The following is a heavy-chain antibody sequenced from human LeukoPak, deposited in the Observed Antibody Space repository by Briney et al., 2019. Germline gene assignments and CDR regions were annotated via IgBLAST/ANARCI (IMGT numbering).Heavy chain of an antibody. V-gene: IGHV4-38-2*02. CDR2: IYHSGST. D-gene: IGHD3/OR15-3a*01. CDR1: GYSISSGYY. J-gene: IGHJ4*02. Sequence: SETLSLTCTVSGYSISSGYYWGWIRQPPGKGLEWIGSIYHSGSTYYNASLKSQVSISIDTSKNQFSLRLTSVTAADTAVYYCARQTGSGLFILPGGQGTLVTVSS. CDR3: ARQTGSGLFILP.